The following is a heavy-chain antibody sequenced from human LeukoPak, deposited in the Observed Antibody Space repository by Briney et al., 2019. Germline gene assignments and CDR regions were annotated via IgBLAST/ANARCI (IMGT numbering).Heavy chain of an antibody. CDR1: GSSISSGGYY. CDR2: IYYSGST. J-gene: IGHJ3*02. D-gene: IGHD3-22*01. CDR3: AKSEDYYDSSGYPPGAFDI. V-gene: IGHV4-31*03. Sequence: SQTLSLTCTVSGSSISSGGYYWSWIRQHPGKGLEWIGYIYYSGSTYYNPSLKSRVTISVDTSKNQFSLKLSSVTAADTAVYYCAKSEDYYDSSGYPPGAFDIWAKGQWSPSLQ.